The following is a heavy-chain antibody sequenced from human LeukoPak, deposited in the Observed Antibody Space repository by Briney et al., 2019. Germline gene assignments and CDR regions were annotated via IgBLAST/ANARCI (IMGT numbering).Heavy chain of an antibody. Sequence: GGSLRLSCAASGFTFSSYAMSWVRQAPGKGLEWVSAISGSGGSTYYADSVKGRFTISRDNSKNTLYLQMNSLRAEDTAVYYCARKSSYGDYYEYYFDYWGQGTLVTVSS. V-gene: IGHV3-23*01. CDR1: GFTFSSYA. D-gene: IGHD4-17*01. CDR2: ISGSGGST. J-gene: IGHJ4*02. CDR3: ARKSSYGDYYEYYFDY.